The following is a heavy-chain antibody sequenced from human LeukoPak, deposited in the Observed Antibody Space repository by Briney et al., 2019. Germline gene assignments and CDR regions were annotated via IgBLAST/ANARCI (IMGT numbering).Heavy chain of an antibody. D-gene: IGHD1-26*01. V-gene: IGHV3-23*01. CDR2: ISSSGGTT. Sequence: GGSLRLSCAASGFTFSSYGMSWVCQAPGKGLEWVSTISSSGGTTYYADSVKGRFTISRDNSKNTLYLQMNSLRAEDTAVYYCARDLVGATGPDYFDYWGQGTLVTVSS. CDR3: ARDLVGATGPDYFDY. J-gene: IGHJ4*02. CDR1: GFTFSSYG.